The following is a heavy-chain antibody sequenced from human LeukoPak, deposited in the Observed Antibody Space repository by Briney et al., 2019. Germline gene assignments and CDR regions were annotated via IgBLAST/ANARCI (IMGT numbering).Heavy chain of an antibody. D-gene: IGHD3-16*02. Sequence: GASVKVSCKASGYTFTGYYMHWVRHAPGQGLEWMGWINPNSGGTNYAQKFQGRVTMTRDTSISTAYMELSRLRSDDTAVYYCARDPSAYDYVWGSYRSSYYYYYMDVWGKGTTVTVSS. V-gene: IGHV1-2*02. CDR3: ARDPSAYDYVWGSYRSSYYYYYMDV. J-gene: IGHJ6*03. CDR2: INPNSGGT. CDR1: GYTFTGYY.